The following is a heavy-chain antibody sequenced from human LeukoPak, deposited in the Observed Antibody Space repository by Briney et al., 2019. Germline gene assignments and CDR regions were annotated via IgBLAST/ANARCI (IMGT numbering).Heavy chain of an antibody. CDR2: ISGSGGST. V-gene: IGHV3-23*01. J-gene: IGHJ4*02. CDR3: AKIAAAGSVLDY. D-gene: IGHD6-13*01. CDR1: GFTFSSYG. Sequence: GGSLRLSCAASGFTFSSYGMSWVRQAPGKGLEWVSAISGSGGSTYYADPVKGRFTISRDNSKNTLYLQMNSLRAEDTAVYYCAKIAAAGSVLDYWGQGTLVTVSS.